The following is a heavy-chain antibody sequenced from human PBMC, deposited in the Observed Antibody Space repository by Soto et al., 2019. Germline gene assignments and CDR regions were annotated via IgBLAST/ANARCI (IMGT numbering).Heavy chain of an antibody. J-gene: IGHJ4*02. Sequence: QVQLVQSGAEVKKPGCSVTVSCKVSGGTFSSYAISWERETPGQGLEWMGGIIPIFGTANYAQKFQGRVTITADESTSTAYMELTSLRSEDTAVYYCARGGAQLAYDFDYWGQGTLVTVSS. CDR3: ARGGAQLAYDFDY. V-gene: IGHV1-69*12. CDR1: GGTFSSYA. CDR2: IIPIFGTA. D-gene: IGHD6-6*01.